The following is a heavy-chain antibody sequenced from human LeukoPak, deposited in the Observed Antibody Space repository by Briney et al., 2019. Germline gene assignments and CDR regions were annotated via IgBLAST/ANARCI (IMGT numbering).Heavy chain of an antibody. CDR2: IYYSGST. CDR3: ASHSGYSGYDSYYYYYMDV. CDR1: GGSISSGGYY. D-gene: IGHD5-12*01. J-gene: IGHJ6*03. V-gene: IGHV4-31*03. Sequence: SQTLSLTCTVSGGSISSGGYYWSWIRQHPGKGLEWIGYIYYSGSTYYNPSLKSRVTISVDTSKNQFSLKLSSVTAADTAVYYCASHSGYSGYDSYYYYYMDVWGKGTTVTVSS.